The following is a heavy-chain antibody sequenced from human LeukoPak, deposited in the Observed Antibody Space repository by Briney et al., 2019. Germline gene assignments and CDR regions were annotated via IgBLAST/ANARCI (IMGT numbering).Heavy chain of an antibody. CDR1: TFTFSDDY. D-gene: IGHD3-3*01. CDR2: ISPGSSYK. J-gene: IGHJ4*02. Sequence: KPGGSLRLSCTASTFTFSDDYMGWIRQAPGKGPEWVSSISPGSSYKFCADSVEGRFTISRDDAKNSVYLQMNNLRVDDTAVYYCATERLGIFEFWGQGSLVTVSS. V-gene: IGHV3-11*05. CDR3: ATERLGIFEF.